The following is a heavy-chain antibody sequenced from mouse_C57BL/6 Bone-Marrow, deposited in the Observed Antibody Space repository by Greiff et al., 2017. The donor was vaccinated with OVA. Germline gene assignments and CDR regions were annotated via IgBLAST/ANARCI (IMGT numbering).Heavy chain of an antibody. CDR3: ARSEGYYLYYYAMDY. J-gene: IGHJ4*01. CDR1: GYTFTDYY. D-gene: IGHD2-3*01. V-gene: IGHV1-76*01. CDR2: IYPGSGNT. Sequence: VQLQQSGAELVRPGASVKLSCKASGYTFTDYYINWVKQRPGQGLEWIARIYPGSGNTYYNEKLKGKATLTAEKSSSTAYMQLSSLTSEDSAVYFCARSEGYYLYYYAMDYWGQGTSVTVSS.